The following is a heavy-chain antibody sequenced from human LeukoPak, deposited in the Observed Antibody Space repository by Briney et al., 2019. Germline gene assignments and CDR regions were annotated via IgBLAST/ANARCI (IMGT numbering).Heavy chain of an antibody. V-gene: IGHV4-59*08. D-gene: IGHD3-22*01. CDR2: NYYSGST. CDR1: GGSISSYY. Sequence: SETLSLTCTVSGGSISSYYWSWIRQPPGKGLEWIGYNYYSGSTNYNPSLKSRVTISVDTSKNQFSLKLSSVTAADTAVYYCARGGVYYYDSSGYNNFDYWGQGTLVTVSS. J-gene: IGHJ4*02. CDR3: ARGGVYYYDSSGYNNFDY.